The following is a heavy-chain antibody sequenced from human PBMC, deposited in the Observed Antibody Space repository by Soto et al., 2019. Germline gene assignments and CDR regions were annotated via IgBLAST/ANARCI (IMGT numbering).Heavy chain of an antibody. J-gene: IGHJ6*03. CDR3: ARGPYYDFWSGYSDYYMDV. Sequence: GASVKVSCKASGYTFTSYGSSWVRQAPGQGLEWMGWISAYNGNTNYAQKLQGRVTMTTDTSTSTAYMELRSLRSDDTAVYYCARGPYYDFWSGYSDYYMDVWGKGTTVTVSS. D-gene: IGHD3-3*01. V-gene: IGHV1-18*01. CDR2: ISAYNGNT. CDR1: GYTFTSYG.